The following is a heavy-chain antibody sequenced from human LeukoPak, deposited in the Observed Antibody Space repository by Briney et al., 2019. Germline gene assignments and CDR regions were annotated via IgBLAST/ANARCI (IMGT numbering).Heavy chain of an antibody. CDR1: GFTFSSYG. Sequence: HPGGSLRLSCAASGFTFSSYGMHWVRQAPGKGLQWVSFIRYDGNNKYYADSVKGRFTISRDNSKNTLYLQMNSLRSEDTAVYYCAKDRPPFPYCGGDCAIWGVWDYWGQGSLVTVSS. CDR3: AKDRPPFPYCGGDCAIWGVWDY. CDR2: IRYDGNNK. V-gene: IGHV3-30*02. J-gene: IGHJ4*02. D-gene: IGHD2-21*02.